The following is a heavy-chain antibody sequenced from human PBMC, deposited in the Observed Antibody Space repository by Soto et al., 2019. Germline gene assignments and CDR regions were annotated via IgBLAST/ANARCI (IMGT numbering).Heavy chain of an antibody. V-gene: IGHV4-59*01. J-gene: IGHJ5*02. D-gene: IGHD2-2*01. CDR1: GCSISSYY. Sequence: SETLSLTCPVSGCSISSYYWSWIRQPPGKGLEWIGYIYYIGSTNYNPSLKSRVTISVDTSKNQFSLKLSSVTAADTAVYYCARGLRRQLLTWFDPWGQGTLVTVSS. CDR2: IYYIGST. CDR3: ARGLRRQLLTWFDP.